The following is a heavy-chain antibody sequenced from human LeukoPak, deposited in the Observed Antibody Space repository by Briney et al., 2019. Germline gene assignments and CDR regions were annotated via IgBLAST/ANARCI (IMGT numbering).Heavy chain of an antibody. V-gene: IGHV3-64D*06. Sequence: GGSLRLSCSVSGSTIGAYAMHWVRQAPGKGLQYVSSISSDGGTTYYADSVKGRFTISRDNSKNTLHLQMSSLRSEDTAVYYCVKDRYVDYWGQGTLVTVSS. D-gene: IGHD2-2*01. CDR1: GSTIGAYA. CDR3: VKDRYVDY. J-gene: IGHJ4*02. CDR2: ISSDGGTT.